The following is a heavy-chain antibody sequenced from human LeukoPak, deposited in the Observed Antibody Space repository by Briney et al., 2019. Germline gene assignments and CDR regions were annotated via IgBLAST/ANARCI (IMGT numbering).Heavy chain of an antibody. D-gene: IGHD6-13*01. CDR3: ARERAGTDY. V-gene: IGHV1-2*02. Sequence: ASVTVSCKASGYTFTVYYMHWVRQAPGQGVEWMGWINPNSGGTNYAQKFQGRVTMTRDTSISTAYMELSRLRSDDTAVYYCARERAGTDYWGQGTLVTVSS. J-gene: IGHJ4*02. CDR2: INPNSGGT. CDR1: GYTFTVYY.